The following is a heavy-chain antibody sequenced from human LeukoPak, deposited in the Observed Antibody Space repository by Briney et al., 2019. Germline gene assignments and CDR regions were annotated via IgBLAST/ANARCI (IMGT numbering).Heavy chain of an antibody. J-gene: IGHJ3*02. V-gene: IGHV4-4*07. CDR1: GGSISSYY. CDR3: ARVSSPYYDFWSGYLGDDAFDI. CDR2: IYTSGST. D-gene: IGHD3-3*01. Sequence: PSETPSLTCTVSGGSISSYYWSWIRQPAGKGLEWIGRIYTSGSTNYNPSLKSRVTMSVDTSKNQFSLRLSSVTAADTAVYYCARVSSPYYDFWSGYLGDDAFDIWGQGTMVTVSS.